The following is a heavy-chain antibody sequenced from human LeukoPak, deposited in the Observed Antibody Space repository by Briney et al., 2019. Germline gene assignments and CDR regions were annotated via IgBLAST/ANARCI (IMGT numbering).Heavy chain of an antibody. CDR1: GGSISSSSYY. V-gene: IGHV4-39*01. Sequence: PSETLSLTCTVSGGSISSSSYYWGWIRQPPGKGLEWIGSIYYSGSTYYNPSLKSRVTISVDTSKNQFSLKLSSVTAADTAVYYCASIPVAGTKGGDWFDPWGQGTLVTVSS. J-gene: IGHJ5*02. D-gene: IGHD6-19*01. CDR2: IYYSGST. CDR3: ASIPVAGTKGGDWFDP.